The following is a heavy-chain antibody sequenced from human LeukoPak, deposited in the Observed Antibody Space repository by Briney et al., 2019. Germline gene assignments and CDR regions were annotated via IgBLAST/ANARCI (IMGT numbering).Heavy chain of an antibody. D-gene: IGHD3-22*01. CDR2: IYHSGST. CDR1: AYSISSGYY. V-gene: IGHV4-38-2*02. Sequence: RPSETLSLTCSVSAYSISSGYYWGWIRQPPGMGLEWIGGIYHSGSTYYNPSLKSRVTISVDTSKNQFSLNLSSVTAADTAVYYCARADEYYYDNSGYYSDPYFDYCGQGTLVTVSS. CDR3: ARADEYYYDNSGYYSDPYFDY. J-gene: IGHJ4*02.